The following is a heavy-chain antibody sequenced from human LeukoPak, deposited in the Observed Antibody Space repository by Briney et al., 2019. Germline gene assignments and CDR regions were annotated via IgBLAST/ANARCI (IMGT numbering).Heavy chain of an antibody. Sequence: PGRSLRLSCAASGFTFRTYWMHWVRQAPGKGLVWVSRISSDGRNTIYPDAVKGRFTISRDNTNNILYLQMNSLRGDDTAVYYCARERDLRGAYCMDVWGKGTTVTVSS. CDR3: ARERDLRGAYCMDV. V-gene: IGHV3-74*01. CDR2: ISSDGRNT. J-gene: IGHJ6*03. CDR1: GFTFRTYW. D-gene: IGHD5/OR15-5a*01.